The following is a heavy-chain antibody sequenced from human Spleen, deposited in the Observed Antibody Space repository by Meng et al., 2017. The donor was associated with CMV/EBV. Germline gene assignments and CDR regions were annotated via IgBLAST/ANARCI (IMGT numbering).Heavy chain of an antibody. CDR2: IYHDGST. V-gene: IGHV4-38-2*02. D-gene: IGHD3-3*01. CDR3: ARAPVDFLGLGVDSIFDY. Sequence: SETLSLTCTVSDYSISSGYYWAWIRQPPGKGLEWIGSIYHDGSTYYNPSLKSRVTISIDTSKNQFSLKLSSVTAADTAVYYCARAPVDFLGLGVDSIFDYWGQGTLVTVSS. CDR1: DYSISSGYY. J-gene: IGHJ4*02.